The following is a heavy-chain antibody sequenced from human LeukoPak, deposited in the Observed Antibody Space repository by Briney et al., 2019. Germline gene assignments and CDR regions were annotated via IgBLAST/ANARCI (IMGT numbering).Heavy chain of an antibody. V-gene: IGHV3-23*01. Sequence: GGSLRLSCAASGFTFSSYAMSWGRQAPGERLEWVSAISGSGDSTYSADSAKGRFTISRDNSKNTLYLQMNSLRAEDTAVYYCAKERCSSTSCPPGYWGQGTLVTVSS. CDR3: AKERCSSTSCPPGY. CDR1: GFTFSSYA. CDR2: ISGSGDST. J-gene: IGHJ4*02. D-gene: IGHD2-2*01.